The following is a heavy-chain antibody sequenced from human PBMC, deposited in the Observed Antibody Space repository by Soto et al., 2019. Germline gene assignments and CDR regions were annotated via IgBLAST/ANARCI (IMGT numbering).Heavy chain of an antibody. J-gene: IGHJ5*02. V-gene: IGHV1-69*06. CDR3: ATASWQWLVEGVGWFDP. Sequence: ASVKVSCKASGGTFSSYAISWVRQAPGQGLEWMGGIIPIFGTANYAQKFQGRVTMTEDTSTDTAYMELSSLRSEDTAVYYCATASWQWLVEGVGWFDPWGQGTLVTVSS. CDR2: IIPIFGTA. CDR1: GGTFSSYA. D-gene: IGHD6-19*01.